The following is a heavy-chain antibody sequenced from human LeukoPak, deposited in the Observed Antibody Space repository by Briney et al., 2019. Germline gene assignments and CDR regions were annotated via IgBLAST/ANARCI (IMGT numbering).Heavy chain of an antibody. CDR1: GYSISSSYY. CDR3: ARAEWELTGVYYFDY. J-gene: IGHJ4*02. V-gene: IGHV4-61*01. CDR2: IYYSGST. D-gene: IGHD1-26*01. Sequence: PSETLSLTCTVSGYSISSSYYWSWIRQPPGKGLEWIGYIYYSGSTNYNPSLKSRVTISVDTSKNQFSLKLSSVTAADTAVYYCARAEWELTGVYYFDYWGQGTLVTVSS.